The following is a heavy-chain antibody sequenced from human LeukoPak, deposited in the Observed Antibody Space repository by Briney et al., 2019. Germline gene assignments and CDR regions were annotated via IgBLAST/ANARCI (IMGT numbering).Heavy chain of an antibody. Sequence: GGSLRLSCAASGFTFSSYAMSWVRQAPGKGLEWVSAISGSGGSTYYADSVKGRFTISRDNSKNTLYLQMNSLRVEDTAVYYCAKGHYYDSSGYGSGVFDIWGQGTLVTVSS. V-gene: IGHV3-23*01. CDR1: GFTFSSYA. J-gene: IGHJ3*02. CDR2: ISGSGGST. D-gene: IGHD3-22*01. CDR3: AKGHYYDSSGYGSGVFDI.